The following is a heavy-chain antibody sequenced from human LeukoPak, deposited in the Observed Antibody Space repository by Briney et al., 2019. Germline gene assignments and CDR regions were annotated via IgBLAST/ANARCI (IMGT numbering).Heavy chain of an antibody. J-gene: IGHJ4*02. Sequence: PSETLSLTCTVSGGSISSGDYYWSWIRQPPGKGLEWIGYIYYSGSTYYNPSLKSQVTISVDTSKNQFSLKLSSVTAADTAVYYCASIDSSGYYHIDYWGQGTLVTVSS. CDR2: IYYSGST. CDR1: GGSISSGDYY. D-gene: IGHD3-22*01. V-gene: IGHV4-30-4*01. CDR3: ASIDSSGYYHIDY.